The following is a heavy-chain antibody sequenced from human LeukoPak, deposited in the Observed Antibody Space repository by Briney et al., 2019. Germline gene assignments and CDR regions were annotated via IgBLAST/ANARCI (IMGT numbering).Heavy chain of an antibody. CDR1: GYTFTSYG. D-gene: IGHD3-9*01. J-gene: IGHJ3*02. V-gene: IGHV1-3*03. CDR2: INAGNGDT. Sequence: ASVKVSCKASGYTFTSYGISWVRQAPGQRLEWMGWINAGNGDTEYPQEFQGRVTITRDTSATTAYMELSRLRSEDMAVYYCARWRAGYNAFDIWGQGTMVTVSS. CDR3: ARWRAGYNAFDI.